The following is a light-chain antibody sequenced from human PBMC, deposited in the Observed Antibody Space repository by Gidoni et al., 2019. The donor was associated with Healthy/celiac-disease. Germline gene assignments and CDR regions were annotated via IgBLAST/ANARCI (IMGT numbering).Light chain of an antibody. V-gene: IGKV1-9*01. CDR1: QDISSY. CDR3: QQFNSYPRT. J-gene: IGKJ1*01. CDR2: SAS. Sequence: DIQLTQSPSFLSASVGDRVTITCRASQDISSYLAWYQQKPGRSPNLLIYSASTLQSGFPSRCSGSGAGTAFTLTISSLQTEDSATYYCQQFNSYPRTFGQGTKVEVK.